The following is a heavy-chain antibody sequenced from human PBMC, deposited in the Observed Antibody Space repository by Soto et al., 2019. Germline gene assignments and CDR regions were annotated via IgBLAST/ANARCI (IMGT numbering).Heavy chain of an antibody. CDR1: GGSINSGGYC. CDR3: SRGILV. D-gene: IGHD5-18*01. J-gene: IGHJ4*02. CDR2: ISYDGST. V-gene: IGHV4-31*03. Sequence: QVQLQESGPGLVKPSQTLSLTCTVSGGSINSGGYCWSWIRQHPGKGLDWIGCISYDGSTSYNPSLKSRVTISVDTSKNHFYLKLTSVTAADTAVYYCSRGILVWGQGALITVSS.